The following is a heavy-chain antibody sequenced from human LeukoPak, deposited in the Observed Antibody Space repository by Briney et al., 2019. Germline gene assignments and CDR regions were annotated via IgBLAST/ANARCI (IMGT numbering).Heavy chain of an antibody. D-gene: IGHD2-8*01. Sequence: VGSLRLSCAASGFSFGTYNMNWVRQAPGKGLEWISYISLSSTTIHYADSVKGRFTISRDNAKNSLYLQMNSLRDEDTALYFCARVYATSRYDAFDVWGQGTLVTVSS. CDR2: ISLSSTTI. V-gene: IGHV3-48*02. CDR3: ARVYATSRYDAFDV. CDR1: GFSFGTYN. J-gene: IGHJ3*01.